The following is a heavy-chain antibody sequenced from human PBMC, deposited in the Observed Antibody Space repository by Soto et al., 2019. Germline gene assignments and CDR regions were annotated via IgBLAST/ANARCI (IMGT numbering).Heavy chain of an antibody. D-gene: IGHD2-15*01. CDR2: IYSGGST. V-gene: IGHV3-53*01. J-gene: IGHJ4*02. CDR3: TTDQPYCSGGSCHY. Sequence: GGSLRLSCAASGFTVSSNYMSWVRQAPGKGLEWVSVIYSGGSTYYADSVKGRFTISRDNSKNTLYLQMNSLKTEDTAVYYCTTDQPYCSGGSCHYWGQGTLVTVSS. CDR1: GFTVSSNY.